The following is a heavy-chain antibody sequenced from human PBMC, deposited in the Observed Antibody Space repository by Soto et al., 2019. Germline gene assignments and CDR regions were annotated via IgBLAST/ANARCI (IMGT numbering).Heavy chain of an antibody. CDR1: GYTFTSYG. CDR3: ARGGEYLPLDY. Sequence: QVQLVQSGPEVRKPGASVKVSCKASGYTFTSYGISWVRQAPGQGLEWMGWISGYNDNTNYDQKLQGRVTLTTDTSTSTAYMELRSLGYNDTAVYYCARGGEYLPLDYWGQGTLVTVSS. V-gene: IGHV1-18*01. CDR2: ISGYNDNT. D-gene: IGHD4-17*01. J-gene: IGHJ4*02.